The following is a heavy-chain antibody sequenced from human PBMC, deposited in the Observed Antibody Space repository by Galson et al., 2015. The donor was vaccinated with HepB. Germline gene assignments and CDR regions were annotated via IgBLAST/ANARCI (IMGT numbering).Heavy chain of an antibody. D-gene: IGHD2-2*02. Sequence: SLRLSCAASGFIFSNIAMRWVGQAPGKGLDWDSSISASGATTYYAESVRGRFTLSRDKSKDTLYLQMDSLRADDTAVYSCAKGGQYTTNSLDYWGQGTLVTVSS. J-gene: IGHJ4*02. V-gene: IGHV3-23*01. CDR3: AKGGQYTTNSLDY. CDR1: GFIFSNIA. CDR2: ISASGATT.